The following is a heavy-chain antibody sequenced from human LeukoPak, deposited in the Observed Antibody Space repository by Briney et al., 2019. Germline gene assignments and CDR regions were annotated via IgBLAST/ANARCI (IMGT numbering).Heavy chain of an antibody. CDR1: GFTFSSYS. Sequence: GGSLRLSCAAFGFTFSSYSMNWVRQAPGKGLEWVSSISSSSSYIYYADSEKGRFTISRDNAKNSLYLQMNSLRAEDTAVYYCARDDDILTGYYEFDYWGQGTLVTVSS. D-gene: IGHD3-9*01. J-gene: IGHJ4*02. V-gene: IGHV3-21*01. CDR3: ARDDDILTGYYEFDY. CDR2: ISSSSSYI.